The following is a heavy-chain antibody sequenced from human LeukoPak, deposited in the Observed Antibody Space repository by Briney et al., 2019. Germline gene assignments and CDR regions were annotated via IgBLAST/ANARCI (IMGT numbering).Heavy chain of an antibody. CDR1: GFTVRSNY. Sequence: SGGSLRLSCAASGFTVRSNYMTWVRQAPGKGLEWVSVMYSGDSTYYDDSVKGRFTISRDNSKNTLDLQMNSLRDEDTGVYYCARADGNSSWFVHWGQGTLVTVSS. CDR2: MYSGDST. V-gene: IGHV3-53*01. D-gene: IGHD1-1*01. J-gene: IGHJ5*02. CDR3: ARADGNSSWFVH.